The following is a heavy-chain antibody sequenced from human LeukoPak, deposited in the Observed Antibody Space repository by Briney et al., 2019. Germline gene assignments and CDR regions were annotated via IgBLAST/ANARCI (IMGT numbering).Heavy chain of an antibody. D-gene: IGHD6-13*01. CDR3: AQNLVAAAGDH. CDR2: IKPDGSVG. CDR1: GFTFSSYW. V-gene: IGHV3-7*01. J-gene: IGHJ1*01. Sequence: GGSLRLSCAASGFTFSSYWMTWVRQAPGKGLEWVANIKPDGSVGYYVDSVRGRFIISRDNAGNSLYLQMDSLRVEDTAVYYCAQNLVAAAGDHWGQGTLLIVSS.